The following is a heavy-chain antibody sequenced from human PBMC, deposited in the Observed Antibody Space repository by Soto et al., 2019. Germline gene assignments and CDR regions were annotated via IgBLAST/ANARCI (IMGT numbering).Heavy chain of an antibody. Sequence: QVQLVESGGGVVQPGRSLRLSCAASGFTFSSYAMHWVRQAPGKGLEWVAVISYDGSNKYYADSVKGRVTISRDNSKNPLXLXLNSLRAEDTAVYYCARDRLRYNWNDFPYYYYGMDVWGQGTTVTVSS. CDR1: GFTFSSYA. J-gene: IGHJ6*02. CDR2: ISYDGSNK. V-gene: IGHV3-30-3*01. CDR3: ARDRLRYNWNDFPYYYYGMDV. D-gene: IGHD1-1*01.